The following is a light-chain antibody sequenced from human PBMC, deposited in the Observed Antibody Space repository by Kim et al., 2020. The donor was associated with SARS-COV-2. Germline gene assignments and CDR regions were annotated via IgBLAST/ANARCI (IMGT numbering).Light chain of an antibody. CDR3: ETWDSSLSAVV. CDR2: DNN. CDR1: SSNVGSNY. V-gene: IGLV1-51*01. J-gene: IGLJ2*01. Sequence: GQNDTIRCSGSSSNVGSNYVSWYQQLPRTAPKLLIYDNNKRPSGIPDRFSGSKSGTSATLGITGLQTGDEADYYCETWDSSLSAVVFGGGTQLTVL.